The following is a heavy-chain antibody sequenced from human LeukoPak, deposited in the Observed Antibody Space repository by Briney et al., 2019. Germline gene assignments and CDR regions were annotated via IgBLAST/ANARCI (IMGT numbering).Heavy chain of an antibody. V-gene: IGHV4-34*01. CDR3: ARGVYDYVWGSYDY. J-gene: IGHJ4*02. Sequence: PSETLSLTCAVYGGSFSGYYWSWIRQPPGKGLEWIGEINHSGSTNYNPSLKSRVTISVDTSKNQFSLKLSSVTAADTALYYCARGVYDYVWGSYDYWGQGSLVIVSS. CDR2: INHSGST. D-gene: IGHD3-16*01. CDR1: GGSFSGYY.